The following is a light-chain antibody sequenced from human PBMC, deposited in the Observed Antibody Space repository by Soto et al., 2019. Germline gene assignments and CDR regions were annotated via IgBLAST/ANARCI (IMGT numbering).Light chain of an antibody. CDR3: HQRQYWPPIT. Sequence: VVLTQSPVTLSLSQGKRSTVPCRTSRIVSVYLDWYPQKPGQSPRLLISDASNRGTGISARFSGSGSGTDFTLTISGLEREDFAVYYCHQRQYWPPITFGQGTRLE. V-gene: IGKV3-11*01. J-gene: IGKJ5*01. CDR2: DAS. CDR1: RIVSVY.